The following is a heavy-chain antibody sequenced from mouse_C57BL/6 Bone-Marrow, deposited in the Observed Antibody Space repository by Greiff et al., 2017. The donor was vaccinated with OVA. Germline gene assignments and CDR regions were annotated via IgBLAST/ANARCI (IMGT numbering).Heavy chain of an antibody. D-gene: IGHD2-4*01. J-gene: IGHJ1*03. CDR1: GYTFTSYG. CDR3: ARRWGLPWYFDV. Sequence: VKLVESGAELARPGASVKLSCKASGYTFTSYGISWVKQRTGQGLEWIGEIYPRSGNTYYNEKFKGKATLTADKSSSTAYMELRSLTSEDSAVYFCARRWGLPWYFDVWGTGTTVTVSS. CDR2: IYPRSGNT. V-gene: IGHV1-81*01.